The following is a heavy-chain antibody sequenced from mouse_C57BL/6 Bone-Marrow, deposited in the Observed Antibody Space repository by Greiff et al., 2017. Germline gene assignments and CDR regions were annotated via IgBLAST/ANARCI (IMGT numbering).Heavy chain of an antibody. CDR2: IYWDDDK. Sequence: QVQLKESGPGILQSSQTLSLTCSFSGFSLSTSGMGVSWIRQPSGKGLEWLAHIYWDDDKRYNPSLKSRLTISKDTSRNQVFLKITSVDTADTATYYCARNDYYGNYSYYFDYWGQGTTLTVSS. CDR1: GFSLSTSGMG. CDR3: ARNDYYGNYSYYFDY. D-gene: IGHD2-1*01. J-gene: IGHJ2*01. V-gene: IGHV8-12*01.